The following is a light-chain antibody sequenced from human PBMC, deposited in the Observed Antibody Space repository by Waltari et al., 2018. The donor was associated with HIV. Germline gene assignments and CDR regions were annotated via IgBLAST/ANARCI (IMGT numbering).Light chain of an antibody. Sequence: DVQMTQSPSSLSASVGDRVAITCRASQGICSDLAWYQQKPGKVPRLLIYGVSTLQSGVPARFSGSGSGTDFTLTITNLQTEDFSFYYCQRYDRAPYTFGPGTRLELK. V-gene: IGKV1-27*01. CDR2: GVS. CDR1: QGICSD. CDR3: QRYDRAPYT. J-gene: IGKJ2*01.